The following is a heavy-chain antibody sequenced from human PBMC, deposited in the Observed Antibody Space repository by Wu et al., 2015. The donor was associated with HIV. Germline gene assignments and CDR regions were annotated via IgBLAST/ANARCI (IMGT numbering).Heavy chain of an antibody. D-gene: IGHD5-24*01. CDR1: GYTFTGYY. V-gene: IGHV1-2*02. Sequence: QVQLVQSGAEVKKPGASVKVSCKASGYTFTGYYMHWVRQAPGQGLEWMGWINPNSGGTNYAQKFQGRVTMTRDTSISTAYMELSRLRSDDTAVYYCARDATLRWLQSGAFDIWGQGQWSPSLQ. CDR3: ARDATLRWLQSGAFDI. J-gene: IGHJ3*02. CDR2: INPNSGGT.